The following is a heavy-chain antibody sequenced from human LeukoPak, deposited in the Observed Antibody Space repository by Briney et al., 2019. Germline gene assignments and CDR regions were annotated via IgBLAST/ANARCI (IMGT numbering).Heavy chain of an antibody. CDR3: AKRPSDYGDYVSYFDY. V-gene: IGHV3-48*01. CDR1: GFPFIEYS. CDR2: IGIDSGNT. Sequence: GGSLRLSCTASGFPFIEYSMNWVRQAPGKGLEWISYIGIDSGNTKYADSVRGRFTISADKAKNSLYLQMNSLRVEDTAVYCCAKRPSDYGDYVSYFDYWGQGTLVTVSS. J-gene: IGHJ4*02. D-gene: IGHD4-17*01.